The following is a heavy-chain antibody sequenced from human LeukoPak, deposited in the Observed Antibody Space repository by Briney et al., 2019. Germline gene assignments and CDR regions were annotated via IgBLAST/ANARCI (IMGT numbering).Heavy chain of an antibody. CDR3: ARGRSWYGDSYFDY. D-gene: IGHD4-17*01. CDR2: INHSGST. V-gene: IGHV4-34*01. J-gene: IGHJ4*02. Sequence: SETLSLTCAVYVWSFSGYYWSWIRQPPGKGLEWIGEINHSGSTNYNPSLKSRVTISVDTSKNQFSLKLSSVTAADTAVYYCARGRSWYGDSYFDYWGQGTLVTVSS. CDR1: VWSFSGYY.